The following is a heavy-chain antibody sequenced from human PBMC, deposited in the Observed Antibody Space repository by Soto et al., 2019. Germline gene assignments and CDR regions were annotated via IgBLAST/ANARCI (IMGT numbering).Heavy chain of an antibody. CDR1: GYTFSNYG. V-gene: IGHV1-18*01. D-gene: IGHD6-19*01. Sequence: ASVKVSCKTSGYTFSNYGINWVRQAPGQGLEWMGWISGYNGNTNYAQTVQGRVTMTTDTSTGTVYMELRSLKSDDTAIYYCSRFIMVGGWFDPNYYHGMDVWGQGXTVTVYS. J-gene: IGHJ6*02. CDR3: SRFIMVGGWFDPNYYHGMDV. CDR2: ISGYNGNT.